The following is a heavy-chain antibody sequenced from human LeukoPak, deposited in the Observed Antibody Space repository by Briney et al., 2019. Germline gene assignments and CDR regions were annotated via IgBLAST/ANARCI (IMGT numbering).Heavy chain of an antibody. Sequence: PSETLSLTCTVSGGSISSYYWSWLRQPPGKGLEWIGYIYYSGSTNYNPSLKSRVTISVDTSKNQFSLKLSSVTAADTAVYYCARHLTYDGNNYAALVIRHNWFDPWGQGTLVTVSS. CDR2: IYYSGST. V-gene: IGHV4-59*08. CDR3: ARHLTYDGNNYAALVIRHNWFDP. D-gene: IGHD3-22*01. J-gene: IGHJ5*02. CDR1: GGSISSYY.